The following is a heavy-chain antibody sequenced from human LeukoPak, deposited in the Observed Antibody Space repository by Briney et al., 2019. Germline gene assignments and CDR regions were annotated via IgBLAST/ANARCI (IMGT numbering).Heavy chain of an antibody. Sequence: GASVKVSCKASGYTFTSYGINWVRQAPGQGLEWMGWISAYNGNTNYAQKLQGRVTMTTDTSTSTAYMELRSLRSDDTAVYYCASIAYSSGWYDFDYWGQGTLVTVSS. V-gene: IGHV1-18*01. D-gene: IGHD6-19*01. CDR1: GYTFTSYG. CDR2: ISAYNGNT. J-gene: IGHJ4*02. CDR3: ASIAYSSGWYDFDY.